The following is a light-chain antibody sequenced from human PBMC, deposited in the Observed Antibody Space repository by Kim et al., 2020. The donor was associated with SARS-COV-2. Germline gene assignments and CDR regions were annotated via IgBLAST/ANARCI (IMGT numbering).Light chain of an antibody. CDR2: GKN. J-gene: IGLJ1*01. CDR1: SLRSYY. Sequence: ALGQTVRITCQGDSLRSYYASWYQQRPGQAPVLVIYGKNNRPSGIPDRFSGSSSGNTASLTITGAQAEDEADYYCNSRDSSGNHVFGTGTKVTVL. CDR3: NSRDSSGNHV. V-gene: IGLV3-19*01.